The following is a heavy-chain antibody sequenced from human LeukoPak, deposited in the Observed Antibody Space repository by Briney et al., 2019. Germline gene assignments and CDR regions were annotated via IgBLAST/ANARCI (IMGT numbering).Heavy chain of an antibody. Sequence: SVKVSCKASGGTLSSYAISWVRQAPGQGLEWMGGIIPIFGTANYAQKFQGRVTITTDESTSTAYMELSSLRSEDTAVYYCARGPYYYDSSRVFDYWGQGTLVTVSS. V-gene: IGHV1-69*05. D-gene: IGHD3-22*01. CDR2: IIPIFGTA. J-gene: IGHJ4*02. CDR1: GGTLSSYA. CDR3: ARGPYYYDSSRVFDY.